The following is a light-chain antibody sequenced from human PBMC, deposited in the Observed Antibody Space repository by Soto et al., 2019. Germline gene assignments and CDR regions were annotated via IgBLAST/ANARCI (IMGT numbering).Light chain of an antibody. CDR3: QQRTDSEIT. V-gene: IGKV3-11*01. J-gene: IGKJ3*01. CDR1: QSVSRY. CDR2: DAS. Sequence: EIVLTQSPASLSLSAGEGATLSCRATQSVSRYLAWYQQKPGQAPRLLIYDASNRATGIPARFSGSGSGTDFTLTISSLEPEDFAVYYCQQRTDSEITFGPGTKVDIK.